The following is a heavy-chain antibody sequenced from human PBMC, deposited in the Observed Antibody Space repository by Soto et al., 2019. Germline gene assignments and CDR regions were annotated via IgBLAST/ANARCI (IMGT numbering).Heavy chain of an antibody. CDR2: INHSGST. CDR3: ARVYNDFWSGYALKFDY. V-gene: IGHV4-34*01. J-gene: IGHJ4*02. Sequence: PSETLSLTCAVYGGSFSGYYWSWIRQPPGKGLEWIGEINHSGSTNYNPSLKSRVTMSADTSKGQFSLKLSAVTAADTAVYYCARVYNDFWSGYALKFDYWGQGTLVTVSS. D-gene: IGHD3-3*01. CDR1: GGSFSGYY.